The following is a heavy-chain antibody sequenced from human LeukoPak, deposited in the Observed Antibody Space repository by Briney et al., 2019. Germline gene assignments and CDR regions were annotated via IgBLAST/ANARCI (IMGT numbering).Heavy chain of an antibody. D-gene: IGHD1-1*01. Sequence: PGGSLRLSCAASGFTFSSYAMSWVRQAPGKGLEWVSAISGSGGSTYYADSVKGRFTISRDNSKNTLYLQVNSLRAEDAAVYYCARSSGPKYYFDYWGQGTLVTVSS. CDR2: ISGSGGST. J-gene: IGHJ4*02. CDR1: GFTFSSYA. V-gene: IGHV3-23*01. CDR3: ARSSGPKYYFDY.